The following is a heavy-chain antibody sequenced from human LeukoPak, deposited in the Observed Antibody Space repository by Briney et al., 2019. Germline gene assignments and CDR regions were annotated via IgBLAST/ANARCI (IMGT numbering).Heavy chain of an antibody. D-gene: IGHD3-22*01. J-gene: IGHJ4*02. CDR2: INTNTGNP. CDR1: GYTFTNYA. V-gene: IGHV7-4-1*02. CDR3: ARGWYYDSSGYYSQRYFDY. Sequence: ASVKVSCKASGYTFTNYAMNWVRQAPGQGLEWMGWINTNTGNPTYAQGFTGRFVFSLDTSVSTAYLQISSLKAEDTAVYYCARGWYYDSSGYYSQRYFDYWGQGTLVTVSS.